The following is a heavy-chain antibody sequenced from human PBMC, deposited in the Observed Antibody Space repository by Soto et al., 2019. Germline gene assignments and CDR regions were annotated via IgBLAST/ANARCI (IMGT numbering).Heavy chain of an antibody. CDR3: AKDNLVGGYYDILTGYSDAFDI. Sequence: GGSLRLSCAASGFTFSSYAMSWVRQAPGKGLEWVSAISGSGGSTYYADSVKGRFTISRDNSKNTLYLQMNSLRAEDTAVYYCAKDNLVGGYYDILTGYSDAFDIWGQGTMVTVSS. CDR1: GFTFSSYA. D-gene: IGHD3-9*01. J-gene: IGHJ3*02. CDR2: ISGSGGST. V-gene: IGHV3-23*01.